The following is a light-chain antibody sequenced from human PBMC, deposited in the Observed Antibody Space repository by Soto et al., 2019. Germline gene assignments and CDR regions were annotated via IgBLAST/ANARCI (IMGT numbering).Light chain of an antibody. V-gene: IGKV3-15*01. CDR2: GAS. CDR1: QSVGSH. CDR3: QQYDNWPPFT. Sequence: EIVMTQSPATLSVSPGERATLSCRASQSVGSHLAWYQQRPGQAPRLLIYGASYRATGIPARFSGSGSGTVFTLIISSLQSEDFAVYYCQQYDNWPPFTFGPGTKVDIK. J-gene: IGKJ3*01.